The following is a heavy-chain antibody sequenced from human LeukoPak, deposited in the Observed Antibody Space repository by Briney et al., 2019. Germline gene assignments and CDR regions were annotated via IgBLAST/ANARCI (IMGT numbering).Heavy chain of an antibody. D-gene: IGHD3-22*01. CDR3: ARAEDDYYDSSGLHMGV. Sequence: SETLSLTCPVSGGSISSYYWSWIRQPPGKGLEWIGYIYYSGSTNYNPSLKSRVTISVDTSKNRFSLKLSSVTAADTAVYYCARAEDDYYDSSGLHMGVWGQGTTVTVSS. V-gene: IGHV4-59*08. J-gene: IGHJ6*02. CDR2: IYYSGST. CDR1: GGSISSYY.